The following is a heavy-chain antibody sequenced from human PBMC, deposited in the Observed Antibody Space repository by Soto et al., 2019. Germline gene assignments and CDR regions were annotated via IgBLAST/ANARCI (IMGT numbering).Heavy chain of an antibody. CDR3: ATHQRCSSTSCYWFAAFDI. D-gene: IGHD2-2*01. CDR1: GYTFTGYY. Sequence: ASVKVSCKASGYTFTGYYMHWVRQAPGQGLEWMGWINPNSGGTNYAQKYQGWVTMTRDTSISTAYMELSRLRSDDTAVYYFATHQRCSSTSCYWFAAFDIWGQGTMVTVSS. CDR2: INPNSGGT. J-gene: IGHJ3*02. V-gene: IGHV1-2*04.